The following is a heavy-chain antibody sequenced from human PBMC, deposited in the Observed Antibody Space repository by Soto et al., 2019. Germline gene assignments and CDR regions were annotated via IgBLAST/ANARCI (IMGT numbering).Heavy chain of an antibody. CDR1: GGSISSDY. D-gene: IGHD6-13*01. CDR3: ARQAAARRIDY. Sequence: SETLSLTCTVSGGSISSDYWSWIRQPPGKGLEWIGYIYYSGSTNYNPSLKSRVTISVDTSKNQFSLKLSSVTAADTAVYYCARQAAARRIDYWGQGTLVTVSS. CDR2: IYYSGST. J-gene: IGHJ4*02. V-gene: IGHV4-59*08.